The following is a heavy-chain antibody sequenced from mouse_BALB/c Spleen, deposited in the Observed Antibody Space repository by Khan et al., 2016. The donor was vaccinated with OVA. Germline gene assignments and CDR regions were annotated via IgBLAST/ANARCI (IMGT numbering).Heavy chain of an antibody. D-gene: IGHD2-3*01. CDR2: IAPANGDT. CDR1: GFNIKDTY. V-gene: IGHV14-3*02. CDR3: SHPSYDPRFIEV. J-gene: IGHJ1*01. Sequence: EVQLQESGAELVKPGASVRLSCTASGFNIKDTYIHWVKQRLAQGLEWIGRIAPANGDTKYDPKFQNKATITSDTSSNTSYLQLRSLTSEDTAFYDCSHPSYDPRFIEVWGAGTTVTVSS.